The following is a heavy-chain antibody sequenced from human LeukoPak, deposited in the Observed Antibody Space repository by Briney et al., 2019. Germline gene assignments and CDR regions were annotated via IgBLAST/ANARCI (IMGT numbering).Heavy chain of an antibody. D-gene: IGHD3-9*01. V-gene: IGHV1-8*01. J-gene: IGHJ5*02. CDR3: AGGPGILTGYNWFDP. Sequence: GASVKVSCKASGYTFTSYDINGVRQATGQGLEWMGWMNPNSGNTGYAQKFQGRVTMTRNTSISTAYMELSSLRSEDTAVYYCAGGPGILTGYNWFDPWGQGTMVTVSS. CDR1: GYTFTSYD. CDR2: MNPNSGNT.